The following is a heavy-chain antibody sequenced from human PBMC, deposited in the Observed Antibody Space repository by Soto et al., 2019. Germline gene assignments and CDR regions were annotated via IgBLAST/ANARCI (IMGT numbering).Heavy chain of an antibody. V-gene: IGHV3-21*01. CDR1: GFTFSSYS. CDR2: ISSSSSYI. J-gene: IGHJ4*02. CDR3: ASPSSYELLYLVH. D-gene: IGHD2-15*01. Sequence: PGGSLRLSCAASGFTFSSYSMNWVRLAPGKGLEWVSSISSSSSYIYYADSVKGRFTISRDNAKNSLYLQMNSLRAEDTAVYYCASPSSYELLYLVHWGQGTLVTVSS.